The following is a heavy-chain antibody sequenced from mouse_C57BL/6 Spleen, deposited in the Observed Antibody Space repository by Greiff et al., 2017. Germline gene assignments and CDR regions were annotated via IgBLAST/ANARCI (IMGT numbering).Heavy chain of an antibody. V-gene: IGHV1-52*01. Sequence: QVQLQQPGAELVRPGSSVKLSCKASGYTFTSYWMHWVKQRPIQGLEWIGNIDPSDSETHYNQKFKDKATLTVDKSSSTSYMQLSSLTSEDSAVYYCARGGNYVLYAMDYWGQGTSGTVSS. J-gene: IGHJ4*01. CDR3: ARGGNYVLYAMDY. CDR1: GYTFTSYW. D-gene: IGHD2-1*01. CDR2: IDPSDSET.